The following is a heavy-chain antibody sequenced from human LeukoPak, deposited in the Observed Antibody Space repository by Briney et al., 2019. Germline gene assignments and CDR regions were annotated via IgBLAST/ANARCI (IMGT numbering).Heavy chain of an antibody. CDR3: ATDRGYYYYGMDV. J-gene: IGHJ6*02. CDR2: IRSKADNDAT. CDR1: GFTFSGSV. D-gene: IGHD3-10*01. Sequence: PGGSLRLSCAASGFTFSGSVLLWVRQASGRGLEWVGRIRSKADNDATAYAASVKGRVTISRDDSRNTAYLQINSLKTEDTAMYYCATDRGYYYYGMDVWVQGTTVTVSS. V-gene: IGHV3-73*01.